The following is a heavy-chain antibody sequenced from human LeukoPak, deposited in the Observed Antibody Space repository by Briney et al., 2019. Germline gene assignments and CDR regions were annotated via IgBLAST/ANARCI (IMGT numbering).Heavy chain of an antibody. Sequence: ASVKVSCKASGYTFTSYGISWVRQAPGQGLEWMGWISAYNGNTNYAPKLQGRVTMTTDTSTSTAYMELRSLRSDDTAVYYCARDLIAAAGTWAYYYGMDVWGQGTTVTVSS. CDR3: ARDLIAAAGTWAYYYGMDV. J-gene: IGHJ6*02. D-gene: IGHD6-13*01. V-gene: IGHV1-18*01. CDR2: ISAYNGNT. CDR1: GYTFTSYG.